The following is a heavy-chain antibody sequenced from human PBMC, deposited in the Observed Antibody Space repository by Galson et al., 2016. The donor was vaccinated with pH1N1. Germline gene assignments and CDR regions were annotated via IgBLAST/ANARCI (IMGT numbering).Heavy chain of an antibody. D-gene: IGHD3-22*01. CDR3: AREDYYDTDLSDWYFDL. CDR2: IIPIFGTA. Sequence: SVKVSCKASGGTLSSYGINWVRQAPGQGLEWMGGIIPIFGTAKYAQNFQGRVTITADESTTTAYMELSSLRSEDTAVYFCAREDYYDTDLSDWYFDLWGRGTLLTGSS. J-gene: IGHJ2*01. CDR1: GGTLSSYG. V-gene: IGHV1-69*13.